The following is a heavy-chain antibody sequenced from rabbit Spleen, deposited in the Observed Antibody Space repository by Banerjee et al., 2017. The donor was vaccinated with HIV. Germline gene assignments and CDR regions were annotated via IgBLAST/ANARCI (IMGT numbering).Heavy chain of an antibody. CDR2: IDTGSSGST. CDR1: GVSFSGNSY. J-gene: IGHJ4*01. D-gene: IGHD7-1*01. Sequence: QEQLVESGGGLVKPGASLTLTCIASGVSFSGNSYMCWVRQAPGKGLEWIACIDTGSSGSTYYANWAKGRFTISKTSATTVTLQMTSLTVADTATYFCARFYAGYGDFGYAAMWGPGTLFTVS. V-gene: IGHV1S45*01. CDR3: ARFYAGYGDFGYAAM.